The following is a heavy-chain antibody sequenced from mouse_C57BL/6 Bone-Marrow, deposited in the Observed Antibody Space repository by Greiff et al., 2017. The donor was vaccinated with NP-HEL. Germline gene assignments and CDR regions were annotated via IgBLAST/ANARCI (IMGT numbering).Heavy chain of an antibody. V-gene: IGHV1-82*01. CDR3: ARSAQATAAMDY. Sequence: VQLQQSGPELVKPGASVKISCKASGYAFSSSWMNWVKQRPGTGLEWIGRIYPGDGDTNYNGKFKGKATLTADKSSSTAYMQLSSLTSEDSAVYFCARSAQATAAMDYWGQGTSVTVSA. D-gene: IGHD3-2*02. J-gene: IGHJ4*01. CDR1: GYAFSSSW. CDR2: IYPGDGDT.